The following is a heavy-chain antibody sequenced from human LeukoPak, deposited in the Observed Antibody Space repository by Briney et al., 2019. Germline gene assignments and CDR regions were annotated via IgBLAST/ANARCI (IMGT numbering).Heavy chain of an antibody. CDR1: GGSISSSSYY. V-gene: IGHV4-39*07. Sequence: PSETLSLTCTVSGGSISSSSYYWGWIRQPPGKGLEWIGSIYYSGSTYYNPSLKSRVTISVDTSKNQFSLKLSSVTAADTAVYYCASIVAGTWWFDPWGQGTLVTVSS. CDR3: ASIVAGTWWFDP. D-gene: IGHD6-19*01. CDR2: IYYSGST. J-gene: IGHJ5*02.